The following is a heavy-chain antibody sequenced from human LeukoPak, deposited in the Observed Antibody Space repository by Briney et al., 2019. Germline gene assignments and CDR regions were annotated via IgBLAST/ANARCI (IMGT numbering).Heavy chain of an antibody. Sequence: GGSLRLSCVASGFNFNDHWMTWVRQAPGKGLEWVANIKPDGSVRNSVDSVKGRFTISRDNAKNSLYLQMNSLRAEDTAVYYCVGHSDYWGQGTLVTVSS. CDR3: VGHSDY. CDR1: GFNFNDHW. J-gene: IGHJ4*02. D-gene: IGHD3-16*01. CDR2: IKPDGSVR. V-gene: IGHV3-7*01.